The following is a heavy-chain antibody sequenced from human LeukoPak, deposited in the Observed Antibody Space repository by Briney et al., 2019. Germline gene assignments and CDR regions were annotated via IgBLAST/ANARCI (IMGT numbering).Heavy chain of an antibody. CDR3: AKYGLSAYNLDY. V-gene: IGHV3-23*01. CDR1: GFTFSTYA. Sequence: GGSLRLSCAASGFTFSTYAMVWVRQAPGKGREGVSMITNYSGTTNHADSVRGRFTIPRDNSKNTLYLQMNRLRGKDTAVYYCAKYGLSAYNLDYSGQGTLVTVSS. CDR2: ITNYSGTT. D-gene: IGHD5-24*01. J-gene: IGHJ4*02.